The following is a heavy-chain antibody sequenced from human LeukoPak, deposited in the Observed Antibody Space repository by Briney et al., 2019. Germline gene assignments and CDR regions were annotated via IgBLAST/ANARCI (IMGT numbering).Heavy chain of an antibody. D-gene: IGHD6-13*01. Sequence: PGGSLRLSCAASGFTFSSYSMNWVRQAPGKGLEWVSSISSSSSYIYYADSVKGRFTISRDNAKNSLYLQMNSLRAEDTAVYYCARDRDSSSWTGDFDYWGQGTLVTVSS. CDR3: ARDRDSSSWTGDFDY. J-gene: IGHJ4*02. V-gene: IGHV3-21*01. CDR1: GFTFSSYS. CDR2: ISSSSSYI.